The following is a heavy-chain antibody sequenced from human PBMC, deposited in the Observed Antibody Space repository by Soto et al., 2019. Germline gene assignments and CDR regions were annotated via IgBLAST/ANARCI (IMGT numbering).Heavy chain of an antibody. J-gene: IGHJ6*02. CDR2: IKQDGSEK. CDR1: GFTFSSYW. Sequence: GGSLRLSCAASGFTFSSYWMSWVRQAPGKGLEWVANIKQDGSEKYYVDSVKGRFTISRDNAKNSLYLQMNSLRAEDTAVYYCARVGGYHLLDDYYYGMDVWGQGTTVTVSS. D-gene: IGHD3-22*01. CDR3: ARVGGYHLLDDYYYGMDV. V-gene: IGHV3-7*05.